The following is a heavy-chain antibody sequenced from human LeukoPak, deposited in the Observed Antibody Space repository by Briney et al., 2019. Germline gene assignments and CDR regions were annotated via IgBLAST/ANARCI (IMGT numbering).Heavy chain of an antibody. D-gene: IGHD4/OR15-4a*01. V-gene: IGHV3-20*04. J-gene: IGHJ3*02. CDR1: GFTFDDYG. CDR2: INWNGGST. Sequence: PGGSLRLSCAASGFTFDDYGMSWVRQAPGKGLEWVSGINWNGGSTGYADSVKGRFTISRDNSKNTLYLQMNSLRAEDTAVYYCAQGPTTMVSDAFDIWGQGTMVTVSS. CDR3: AQGPTTMVSDAFDI.